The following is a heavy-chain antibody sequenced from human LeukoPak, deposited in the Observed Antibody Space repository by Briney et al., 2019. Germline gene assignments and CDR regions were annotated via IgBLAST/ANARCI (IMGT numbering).Heavy chain of an antibody. V-gene: IGHV3-15*01. CDR3: TTDVPWIQLWPRGY. CDR2: IKSKTDGGTT. J-gene: IGHJ4*02. Sequence: GGSLRLSCAASGFTFSNAWMSWVRQAPGKGLEWVGRIKSKTDGGTTDYAAPVKGRFTISRDDSKNTLYLQMNSLKTEDTAVYYCTTDVPWIQLWPRGYWGQGTLVTVSS. CDR1: GFTFSNAW. D-gene: IGHD5-18*01.